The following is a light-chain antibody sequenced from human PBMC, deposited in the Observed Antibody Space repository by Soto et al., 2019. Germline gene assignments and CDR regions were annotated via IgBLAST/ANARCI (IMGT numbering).Light chain of an antibody. J-gene: IGKJ5*01. CDR1: QTISTS. V-gene: IGKV1-39*01. CDR3: QQSYLSPLT. CDR2: AAS. Sequence: IQMTQSPSSLSASVGDRVTITCRASQTISTSLNWYQQKPGKAPQLLIFAASGLQSGVPSRFSGSGSATDFTLSISSLQPEDFATYYCQQSYLSPLTFGQGTRL.